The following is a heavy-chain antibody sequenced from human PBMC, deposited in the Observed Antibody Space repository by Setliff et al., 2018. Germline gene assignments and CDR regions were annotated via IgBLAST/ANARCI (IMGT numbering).Heavy chain of an antibody. D-gene: IGHD3-10*01. J-gene: IGHJ6*03. V-gene: IGHV3-15*01. CDR2: IKRKTDGETT. CDR3: MSTPSGTYSTYYYYYNMDV. CDR1: GFTFSNAW. Sequence: GESLRLYCAASGFTFSNAWMSWVRQAPGKGLEWVGQIKRKTDGETTDYAAPVKGRFIISRDDSKRTLYLQMNSLKNEDTALYYCMSTPSGTYSTYYYYYNMDVWGKGTQVTVSS.